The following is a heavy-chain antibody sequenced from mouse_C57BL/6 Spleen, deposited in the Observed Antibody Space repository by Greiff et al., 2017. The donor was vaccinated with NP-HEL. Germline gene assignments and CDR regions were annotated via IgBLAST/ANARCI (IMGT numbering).Heavy chain of an antibody. CDR2: IYPGSGNT. CDR3: ARWGVTTGFDY. J-gene: IGHJ2*01. D-gene: IGHD2-2*01. CDR1: GYTFTDYY. V-gene: IGHV1-76*01. Sequence: QVQLKQSGAELVRPGASVKLSCKASGYTFTDYYINWVKQRPGQGLEWIARIYPGSGNTYYNEKFKGKATLTAEKSSSTAYMQLSSLTSEDSAVYFCARWGVTTGFDYWGQGTTLTVSS.